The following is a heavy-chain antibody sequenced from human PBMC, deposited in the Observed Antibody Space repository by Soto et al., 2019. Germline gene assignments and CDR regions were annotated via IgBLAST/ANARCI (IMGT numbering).Heavy chain of an antibody. V-gene: IGHV1-69*13. Sequence: SVKVSCKASGGTFSSYAISWVRQAPGQGLEWMGGIIPIFGTANYAQKFQGRVTITADESTSTAYMELSSLRSEDTAVYYCARDRGYYGSGSYEYYYYGKDVWGQGTTVTVSS. D-gene: IGHD3-10*01. CDR2: IIPIFGTA. J-gene: IGHJ6*02. CDR1: GGTFSSYA. CDR3: ARDRGYYGSGSYEYYYYGKDV.